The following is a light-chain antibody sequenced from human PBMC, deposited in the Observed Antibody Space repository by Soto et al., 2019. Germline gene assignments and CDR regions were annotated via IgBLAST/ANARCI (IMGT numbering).Light chain of an antibody. Sequence: QSALTQPASVSGSPGQSITISCTGTSSDVGSYNLVSWYQQHPGKAPKLMIYEGSKRPSGVSNRFSGSKSGNTASLTISGLQAEDEADYYCCSYAGSRVFDGGPKLHRP. V-gene: IGLV2-23*01. J-gene: IGLJ3*02. CDR2: EGS. CDR3: CSYAGSRV. CDR1: SSDVGSYNL.